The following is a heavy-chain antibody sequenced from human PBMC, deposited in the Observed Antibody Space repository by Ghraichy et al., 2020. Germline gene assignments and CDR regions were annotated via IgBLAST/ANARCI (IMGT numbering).Heavy chain of an antibody. D-gene: IGHD1-26*01. CDR2: ISSSSNTI. J-gene: IGHJ3*01. Sequence: GGSLRLSCAASGFTFSSYSMNWVRQAPGKGLEWVSYISSSSNTIYSADSVKGRFTISRYNAKNSLYLQMNSLRDEDTAVYYCTRVRLEEWQLLRDAFDHCGQGTMVTVS. V-gene: IGHV3-48*02. CDR1: GFTFSSYS. CDR3: TRVRLEEWQLLRDAFDH.